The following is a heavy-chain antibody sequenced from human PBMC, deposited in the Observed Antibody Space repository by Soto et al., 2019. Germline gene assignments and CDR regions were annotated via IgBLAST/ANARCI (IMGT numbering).Heavy chain of an antibody. J-gene: IGHJ4*02. CDR3: ARSYSFGGVISPTFDY. D-gene: IGHD3-16*02. V-gene: IGHV1-69*06. Sequence: QEQLVQSGAEVKKPGSSVKVSCKASGGTFSTHAITWVRQAPGQGLEWMGGINPIFGTTNYAQKFQGRLTITADNSTTTADMELSSLRSDDTAVYYCARSYSFGGVISPTFDYWGQGTLVTVSS. CDR1: GGTFSTHA. CDR2: INPIFGTT.